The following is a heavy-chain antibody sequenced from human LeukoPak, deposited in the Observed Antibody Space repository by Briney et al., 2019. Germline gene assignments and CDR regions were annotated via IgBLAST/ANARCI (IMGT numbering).Heavy chain of an antibody. J-gene: IGHJ4*02. Sequence: PGGSLRLSCAASGFTVSSNYMSWVRQAPGKGLEWVSVIYSGGSTYYADSVKGRFTISRDNAKNSLYLQMNSLRVDDTAVYYCTRDGEGASHYWGQGTLVTASS. CDR2: IYSGGST. CDR1: GFTVSSNY. D-gene: IGHD3-10*01. V-gene: IGHV3-53*01. CDR3: TRDGEGASHY.